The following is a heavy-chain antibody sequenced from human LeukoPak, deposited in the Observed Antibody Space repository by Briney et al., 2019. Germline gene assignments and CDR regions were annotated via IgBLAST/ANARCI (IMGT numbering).Heavy chain of an antibody. J-gene: IGHJ4*02. V-gene: IGHV5-51*01. CDR3: ARHLYDILTGSFSGAFDY. CDR1: GYSFTSYW. D-gene: IGHD3-9*01. CDR2: IYPGVSDT. Sequence: GESLKISCKGSGYSFTSYWIGWVRQMPGKGLEWMGIIYPGVSDTRYSPSFQGQVTISADKSISTAYLQWSSLKASDTAMYYCARHLYDILTGSFSGAFDYWGQGTLVTVSS.